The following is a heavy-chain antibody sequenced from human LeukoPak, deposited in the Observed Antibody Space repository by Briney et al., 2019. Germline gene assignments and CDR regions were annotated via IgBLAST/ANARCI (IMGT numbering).Heavy chain of an antibody. J-gene: IGHJ4*02. V-gene: IGHV3-53*01. CDR3: ARPHYYDSSVVDY. D-gene: IGHD3-22*01. CDR2: IYSGGST. CDR1: GFTFSSYT. Sequence: GGSLRLSCAASGFTFSSYTMSWVRQAPGKGLEWVSVIYSGGSTYYADSVKGRFTISRDNSKNTLYLQMNSLRAEDTAVYYCARPHYYDSSVVDYWGQGTLVTVSS.